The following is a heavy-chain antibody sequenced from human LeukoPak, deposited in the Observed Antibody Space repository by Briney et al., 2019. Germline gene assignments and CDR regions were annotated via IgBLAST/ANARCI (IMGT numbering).Heavy chain of an antibody. CDR1: GLTVSRHY. Sequence: GRSLRLSCVASGLTVSRHYMTWVRQAPGKGLEWLSVISTGGSTNYADSVKGRFTISRDNSKNILYLQMNSLRAEDTAVYYCARDDYYDSSGLDYWGQGILVTVSS. J-gene: IGHJ4*02. V-gene: IGHV3-53*01. CDR3: ARDDYYDSSGLDY. CDR2: ISTGGST. D-gene: IGHD3-22*01.